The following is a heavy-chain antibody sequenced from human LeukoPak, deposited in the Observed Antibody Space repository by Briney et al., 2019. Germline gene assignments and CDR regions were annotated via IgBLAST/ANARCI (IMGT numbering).Heavy chain of an antibody. CDR1: GGSISSYY. J-gene: IGHJ4*02. Sequence: SETLSLTCTVSGGSISSYYWSWIRQPPGKGLEWIGYIYYSGSTNYNPSLKSRVTISVNTSKNQFSLKLSSVTAADTAVYYCARRNTAMVSFDYWGQGTLVTVSS. V-gene: IGHV4-59*08. D-gene: IGHD5-18*01. CDR3: ARRNTAMVSFDY. CDR2: IYYSGST.